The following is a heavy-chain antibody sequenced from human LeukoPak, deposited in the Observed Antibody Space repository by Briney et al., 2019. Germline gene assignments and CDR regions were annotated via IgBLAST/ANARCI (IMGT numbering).Heavy chain of an antibody. CDR1: GGSISDYY. J-gene: IGHJ5*02. CDR3: ARGFNWFDP. Sequence: SETLSLTCTVSGGSISDYYWSWIRQPPGKGLECIGYIYYSGRTNYNPSLKSRVTTSVDTSKNQLSLELSSVTAADTAMYYCARGFNWFDPWGQGTLVTVSS. CDR2: IYYSGRT. V-gene: IGHV4-59*01.